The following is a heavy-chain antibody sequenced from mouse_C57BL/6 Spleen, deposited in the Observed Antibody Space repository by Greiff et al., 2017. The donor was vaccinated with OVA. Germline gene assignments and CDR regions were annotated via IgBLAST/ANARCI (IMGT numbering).Heavy chain of an antibody. D-gene: IGHD1-1*01. J-gene: IGHJ2*01. CDR1: GYSITSGYY. V-gene: IGHV3-6*01. CDR2: ISYDGSN. CDR3: AREERYPYYFDY. Sequence: EVKLQESGPGLVKPSQSLSLTCSVTGYSITSGYYWNWIRQFPGNNLEWMGYISYDGSNNYNPSLKNRISITRDTSKNQFFLKLNSVTTEDTATYYCAREERYPYYFDYWGQGTTLTVSS.